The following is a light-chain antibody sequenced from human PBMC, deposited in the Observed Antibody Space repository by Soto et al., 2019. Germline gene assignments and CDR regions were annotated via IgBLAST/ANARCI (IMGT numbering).Light chain of an antibody. CDR1: QTLSANF. V-gene: IGKV3-20*01. J-gene: IGKJ4*01. CDR3: QQYGGPSL. CDR2: GVS. Sequence: ENVLTQSPGTLSLSPGARATLSCRASQTLSANFLAWYQQKPGQAPKLVIYGVSKRATGIPDRFSGSGSGTDFTLTIARLEPEDFAMYYCQQYGGPSLFGGGTTVEI.